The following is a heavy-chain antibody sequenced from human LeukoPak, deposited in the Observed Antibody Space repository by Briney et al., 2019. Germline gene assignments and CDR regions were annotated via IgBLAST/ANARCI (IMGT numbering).Heavy chain of an antibody. Sequence: PSETLSLTCTVSGGSISSGDYYWSWIRQPPGKGLEWIGYIYYSGSTYYNPSLKSRVTISVDTSKNQFSLKLSSVTAADTAVYYCARVRNDDYGGNRYFDYWGQGTLVTVSS. J-gene: IGHJ4*02. V-gene: IGHV4-30-4*08. CDR2: IYYSGST. CDR3: ARVRNDDYGGNRYFDY. CDR1: GGSISSGDYY. D-gene: IGHD4-23*01.